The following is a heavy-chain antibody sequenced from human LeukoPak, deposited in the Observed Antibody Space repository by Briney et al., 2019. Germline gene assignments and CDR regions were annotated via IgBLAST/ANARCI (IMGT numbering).Heavy chain of an antibody. Sequence: GESLKISCKGSGYSFTSYWISWVRQMPGKGLEWMGIIFPGDSNTRYSPSFQGQVTISADKSINTAYLQWSSLKASDTAIYYCAREQQLVLFDDWGQGALVTVSS. CDR1: GYSFTSYW. D-gene: IGHD1-1*01. J-gene: IGHJ4*02. CDR2: IFPGDSNT. CDR3: AREQQLVLFDD. V-gene: IGHV5-51*01.